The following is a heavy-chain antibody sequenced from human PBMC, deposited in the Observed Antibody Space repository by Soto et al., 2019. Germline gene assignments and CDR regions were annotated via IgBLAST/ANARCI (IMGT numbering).Heavy chain of an antibody. D-gene: IGHD2-15*01. Sequence: PGGSLRLSCAASGFTFSSYWMHWVRQAPGKGLVWVSRINSEGSSTNYADSVKGRFTISRDNAKNTLFLQMNSLGAEDTALYYCVRGYCSGGSCWDPSFDYWGQGTLVTVS. V-gene: IGHV3-74*01. CDR3: VRGYCSGGSCWDPSFDY. CDR2: INSEGSST. J-gene: IGHJ4*02. CDR1: GFTFSSYW.